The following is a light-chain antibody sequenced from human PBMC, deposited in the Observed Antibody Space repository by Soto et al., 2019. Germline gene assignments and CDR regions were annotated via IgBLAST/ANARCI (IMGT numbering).Light chain of an antibody. V-gene: IGKV1-5*01. Sequence: SASVGDRVTITCRASQSISSWLAWYQQKPGKAPKLLIYDASSLESGVPSRFSGSGSGTEFTLTISSLQPEDFAVYYCQQYGSSPLTFGGGTKVDIK. CDR1: QSISSW. J-gene: IGKJ4*01. CDR3: QQYGSSPLT. CDR2: DAS.